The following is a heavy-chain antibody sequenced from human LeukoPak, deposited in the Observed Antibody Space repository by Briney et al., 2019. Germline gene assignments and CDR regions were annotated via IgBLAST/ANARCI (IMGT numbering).Heavy chain of an antibody. V-gene: IGHV3-74*01. D-gene: IGHD3-22*01. CDR2: IKSDGSDT. CDR1: GFTLSSYW. J-gene: IGHJ4*02. Sequence: GGSLRLSCAASGFTLSSYWMHWVRQVPGKGLVWVSRIKSDGSDTRYADSVKGRFTISRDNAKNTLYLQMNSLRAEDTAVYYCAKTDSSCYYSDYWGQGTLVTVSS. CDR3: AKTDSSCYYSDY.